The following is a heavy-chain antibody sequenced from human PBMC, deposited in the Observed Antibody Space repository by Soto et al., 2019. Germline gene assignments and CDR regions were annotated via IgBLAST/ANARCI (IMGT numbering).Heavy chain of an antibody. D-gene: IGHD3-9*01. V-gene: IGHV3-48*02. CDR3: VRDRTPQYDILSGYEFDY. CDR1: GFTFSSYS. J-gene: IGHJ4*02. Sequence: VQLVESGGDLVQPGGSLRLSCAASGFTFSSYSMNWVRQAPGKGLEWISNINGNSRNIYYADSVKGRFTIFRDNAKNSLFLHMNSLSDDDTAVYYCVRDRTPQYDILSGYEFDYWGQGTLVTVSS. CDR2: INGNSRNI.